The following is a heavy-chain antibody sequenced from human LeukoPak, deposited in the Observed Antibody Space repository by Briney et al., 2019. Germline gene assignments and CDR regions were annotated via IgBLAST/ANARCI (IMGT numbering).Heavy chain of an antibody. CDR1: GFTFSSYA. J-gene: IGHJ4*02. Sequence: GGSLRLSCAASGFTFSSYAMSWVRQAPGKGLEWVSAISGSGGSTYYADSVKGRFTISRDNSKNTLYLQMNSLRAEDTAVYYCAKDAHHYDFWSGYHHHFDYWGQGALVTVSS. CDR3: AKDAHHYDFWSGYHHHFDY. CDR2: ISGSGGST. V-gene: IGHV3-23*01. D-gene: IGHD3-3*01.